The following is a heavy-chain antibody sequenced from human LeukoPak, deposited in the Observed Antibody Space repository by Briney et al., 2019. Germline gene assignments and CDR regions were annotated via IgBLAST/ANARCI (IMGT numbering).Heavy chain of an antibody. J-gene: IGHJ2*01. CDR2: ISGSAVGT. Sequence: GESLRLSCAASGFAFNLYGMAWVRQAPGKGLEWVSGISGSAVGTYYADSVKGRSTISRDNPKNVLFLQMNNLRVEDTAVYFCAKLGTYWYFDVWGRGTLVTVSS. CDR1: GFAFNLYG. D-gene: IGHD3-16*01. CDR3: AKLGTYWYFDV. V-gene: IGHV3-23*01.